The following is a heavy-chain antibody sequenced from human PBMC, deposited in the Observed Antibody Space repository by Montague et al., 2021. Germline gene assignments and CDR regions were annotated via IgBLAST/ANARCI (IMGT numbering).Heavy chain of an antibody. CDR3: AKWRGRDDSEDYHHYIDV. CDR1: GDSISSYY. D-gene: IGHD1-1*01. J-gene: IGHJ6*03. V-gene: IGHV4-59*01. Sequence: SETLSLTCTVSGDSISSYYWTWIRQPPGKGLEWTGYIHYTRSTDYNPSLKNRATISFNTTKQLFSLRLNSVTAADTAIYYCAKWRGRDDSEDYHHYIDVWGKGATVTVSS. CDR2: IHYTRST.